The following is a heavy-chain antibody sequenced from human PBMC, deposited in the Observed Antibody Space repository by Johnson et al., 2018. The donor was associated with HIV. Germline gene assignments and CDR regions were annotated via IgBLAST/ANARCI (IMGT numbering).Heavy chain of an antibody. J-gene: IGHJ3*02. Sequence: QVQLVESGGGVVQPGRSLRLSCAASGFTFSRYDMHWVRQAPGKGLEWVAVISYDGSNKYYADSVKGRFTISRDNSKNTLYLQMNSLRAEDTAVYYCAREKIRAFDIWGQGTMVTVSS. CDR2: ISYDGSNK. CDR3: AREKIRAFDI. V-gene: IGHV3-30*03. CDR1: GFTFSRYD.